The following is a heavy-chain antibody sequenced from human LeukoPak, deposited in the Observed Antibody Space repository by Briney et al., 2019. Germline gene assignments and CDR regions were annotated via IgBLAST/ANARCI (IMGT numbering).Heavy chain of an antibody. CDR3: AKDMTGTTSGAFDY. V-gene: IGHV3-21*04. J-gene: IGHJ4*02. CDR2: ISSSSSYI. CDR1: GFTFSSYS. Sequence: GGSLRLSCAASGFTFSSYSMNWVRQAPGKGLEWVSSISSSSSYIYYADSVKGRFTISRDNAKNSLYLQMNSLRAEDTALYYCAKDMTGTTSGAFDYWGQGTLVTVSS. D-gene: IGHD1-20*01.